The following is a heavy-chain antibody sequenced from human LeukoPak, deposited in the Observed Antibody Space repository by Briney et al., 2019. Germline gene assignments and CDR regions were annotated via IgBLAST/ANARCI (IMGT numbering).Heavy chain of an antibody. D-gene: IGHD3-22*01. CDR2: ISGSGGST. CDR3: AKSLYSSGYPIDY. Sequence: GGSLRLSCAASGFTFSSYAMSWVRQAPGKGLEWVSAISGSGGSTYYADSVKGRFTISRDNSKNTLYLQMNSLRAEATAVYCCAKSLYSSGYPIDYWGQGTLVTVSS. J-gene: IGHJ4*02. CDR1: GFTFSSYA. V-gene: IGHV3-23*01.